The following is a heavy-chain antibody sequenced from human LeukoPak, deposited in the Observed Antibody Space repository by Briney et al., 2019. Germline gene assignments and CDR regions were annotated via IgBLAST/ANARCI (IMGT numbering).Heavy chain of an antibody. D-gene: IGHD2-15*01. Sequence: GGSLRLSCAASGFTFSSYMNWVRQAPGKGLEWVSSISGSSSYIYYGDSVKGRCTISRDNAKKSLYLQMNSLRAEDTAVYYCARDQGVYCSGGSCTAFGIWGQGTMVTVSS. J-gene: IGHJ3*02. CDR2: ISGSSSYI. CDR1: GFTFSSY. CDR3: ARDQGVYCSGGSCTAFGI. V-gene: IGHV3-21*01.